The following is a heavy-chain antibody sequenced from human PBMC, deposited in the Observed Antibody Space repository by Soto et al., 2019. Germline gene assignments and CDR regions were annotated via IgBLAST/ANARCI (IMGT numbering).Heavy chain of an antibody. CDR2: IVVGSGNT. D-gene: IGHD3-10*01. V-gene: IGHV1-58*02. J-gene: IGHJ4*02. CDR3: AAESGYGSGSSINDY. CDR1: GFTFTSSA. Sequence: ASVKVSCKASGFTFTSSAMQWVRQARGQRLEWIGWIVVGSGNTNYAQKFQERVTITRDMSTSTAYMELSSLRSEDTAVYYCAAESGYGSGSSINDYWGQGTLVTVSS.